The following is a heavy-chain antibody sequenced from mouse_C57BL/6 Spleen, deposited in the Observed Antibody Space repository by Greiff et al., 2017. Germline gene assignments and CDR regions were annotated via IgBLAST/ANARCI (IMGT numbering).Heavy chain of an antibody. V-gene: IGHV1-54*01. Sequence: QVQLQQSGAELVRPGTSVKVSCKASGYAFTNYLIAWVKQRPGQGLEWIGVINPGSGDTNYNEKVKGKATLTADKSSSTAYMQLSSLTSEDSAVYFCAGGCYGCLAWFAYWGQGTLVTVSA. CDR3: AGGCYGCLAWFAY. CDR2: INPGSGDT. D-gene: IGHD2-2*01. J-gene: IGHJ3*01. CDR1: GYAFTNYL.